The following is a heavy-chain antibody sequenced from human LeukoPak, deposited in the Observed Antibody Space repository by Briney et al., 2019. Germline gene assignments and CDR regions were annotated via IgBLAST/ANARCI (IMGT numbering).Heavy chain of an antibody. D-gene: IGHD6-13*01. CDR1: GDSIISSSYY. Sequence: SSETLSLTCTVSGDSIISSSYYWSWIRQPPGKGLEWIGYIYYSGSTNYNPSLKSRVTISVDTSKNQFSLKLSSVTAADTAVYYCARFVGSSWLAFDIWGQGTMVTVSS. CDR3: ARFVGSSWLAFDI. J-gene: IGHJ3*02. V-gene: IGHV4-61*01. CDR2: IYYSGST.